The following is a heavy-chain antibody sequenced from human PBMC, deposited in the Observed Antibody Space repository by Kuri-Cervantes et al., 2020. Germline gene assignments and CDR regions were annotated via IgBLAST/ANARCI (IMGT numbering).Heavy chain of an antibody. CDR3: ARGDYYYYYYMDV. Sequence: ESLKISCTVSGGSISSSSYYWGWIRQPPGKGLEWIGSIYRSGSTNYNPSLKSRVTISVDTSKNQFSLKLTSVTAADTAVYYCARGDYYYYYYMDVWGKGTSVTVSS. CDR1: GGSISSSSYY. CDR2: IYRSGST. D-gene: IGHD2-21*02. J-gene: IGHJ6*03. V-gene: IGHV4-39*07.